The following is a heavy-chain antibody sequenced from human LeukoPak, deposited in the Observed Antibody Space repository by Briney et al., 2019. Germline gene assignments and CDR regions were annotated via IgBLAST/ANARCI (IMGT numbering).Heavy chain of an antibody. D-gene: IGHD3-22*01. CDR2: IIPILGIA. CDR3: ARPLSGLRSYYYDSSGPLDV. CDR1: GGTFSSYA. Sequence: SVKVSCKASGGTFSSYAISWVRQAPGQGLEWMGRIIPILGIANYAQKFQGRVTITADKSTSTAYMELSSLRSEDTAVYYCARPLSGLRSYYYDSSGPLDVWGQGTTVTVSS. J-gene: IGHJ6*02. V-gene: IGHV1-69*04.